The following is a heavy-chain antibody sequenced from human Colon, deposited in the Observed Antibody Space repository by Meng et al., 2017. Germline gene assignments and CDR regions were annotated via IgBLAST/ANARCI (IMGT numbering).Heavy chain of an antibody. D-gene: IGHD1-14*01. CDR1: GVSIRSGSYY. Sequence: QESGPGLVKPSQTLSLTCTVSGVSIRSGSYYWSWIRQPAVNGLEWIVRIYSSERTNYNPSLKSRVTMSIDTSKNQFSLKMSSGTAADTAVYHCARDPDRMGIGWFDPWGQGTLVTVSS. V-gene: IGHV4-61*02. J-gene: IGHJ5*02. CDR2: IYSSERT. CDR3: ARDPDRMGIGWFDP.